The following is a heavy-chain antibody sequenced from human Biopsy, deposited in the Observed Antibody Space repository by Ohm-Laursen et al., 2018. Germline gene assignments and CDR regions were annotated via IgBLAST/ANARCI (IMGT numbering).Heavy chain of an antibody. V-gene: IGHV1-2*02. CDR1: AYTLTDYY. D-gene: IGHD6-13*01. CDR3: ARVGFSSTWPPDRHDAFDI. J-gene: IGHJ3*02. CDR2: INPDSGGT. Sequence: ESSVKVSCKASAYTLTDYYLHWVRQAPGQGLEWMGWINPDSGGTNYAQKFQGRVTMTRDTSISTVQVELSSLRSDDTAVYYCARVGFSSTWPPDRHDAFDIWGQGTMVTVSS.